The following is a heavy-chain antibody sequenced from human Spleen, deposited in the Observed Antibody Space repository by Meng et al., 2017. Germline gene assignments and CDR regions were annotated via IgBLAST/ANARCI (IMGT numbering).Heavy chain of an antibody. CDR1: GYTFTTYW. D-gene: IGHD2-8*02. J-gene: IGHJ3*01. V-gene: IGHV5-51*01. CDR3: GSRYGHCTGVGCYHALDV. CDR2: IYPADSDT. Sequence: GGSLRLSCRASGYTFTTYWIGWVRQLPGKGLEWMGIIYPADSDTRYSPSFQGQVTISVDRSTNTAYLQWRRLKASDSAMYYCGSRYGHCTGVGCYHALDVWGQGTMVTVSS.